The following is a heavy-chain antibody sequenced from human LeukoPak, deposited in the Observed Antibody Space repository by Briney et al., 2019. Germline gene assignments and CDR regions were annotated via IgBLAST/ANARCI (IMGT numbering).Heavy chain of an antibody. CDR1: GFTFSSYS. CDR3: ARDRSSSGYSYYFDY. CDR2: IGSSSYI. J-gene: IGHJ4*02. D-gene: IGHD3-22*01. V-gene: IGHV3-21*01. Sequence: GGSLRLSCAASGFTFSSYSMNWVRQAPGKGLEWVSSIGSSSYIYYADSVKGRFTISRDNAKNSLYLQMNSLRAEDTAVYYCARDRSSSGYSYYFDYWGQGTLVTVSS.